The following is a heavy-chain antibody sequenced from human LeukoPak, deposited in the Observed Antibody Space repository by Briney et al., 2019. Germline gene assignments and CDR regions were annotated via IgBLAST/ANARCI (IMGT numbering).Heavy chain of an antibody. CDR2: VNPRGGST. J-gene: IGHJ4*02. CDR3: ARELRGVVVI. D-gene: IGHD3-22*01. CDR1: GYTYTSYF. Sequence: ASVNVSCKASGYTYTSYFMHWVGPAPGQGVECMGIVNPRGGSTTYAQKFQGRVTMTRNTSTRTVYMELSSLTSEDSGVYFCARELRGVVVIWGQGTLVTVSS. V-gene: IGHV1-46*01.